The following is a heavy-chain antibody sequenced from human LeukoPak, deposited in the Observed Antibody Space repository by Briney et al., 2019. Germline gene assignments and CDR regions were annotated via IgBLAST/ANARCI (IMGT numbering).Heavy chain of an antibody. CDR3: ARDKHSFYDFWSGYPNWFDP. Sequence: ASVKVSCKASGYTFTSYGISWVRQAPGQGLEWMGWISAYNGNTNYAQKLQGRVTMTTDTSTSTAYMELRSLRSDDTAVYYCARDKHSFYDFWSGYPNWFDPWGQGTLVTVSS. CDR1: GYTFTSYG. J-gene: IGHJ5*02. V-gene: IGHV1-18*01. CDR2: ISAYNGNT. D-gene: IGHD3-3*01.